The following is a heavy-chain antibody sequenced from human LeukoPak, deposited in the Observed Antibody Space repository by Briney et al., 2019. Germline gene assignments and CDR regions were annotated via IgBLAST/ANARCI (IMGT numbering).Heavy chain of an antibody. V-gene: IGHV4-34*01. CDR1: GGSFSGYY. Sequence: SETLSLTCAVYGGSFSGYYWSWIRQPPGKGLEWIGEINHSGSTNYNPSLKSRVTISVDTSKNQFSLKLSSVTAADTAVYYCARGPTQGRTKTYYFDYWGQGTLVTVSS. D-gene: IGHD1-14*01. CDR3: ARGPTQGRTKTYYFDY. J-gene: IGHJ4*02. CDR2: INHSGST.